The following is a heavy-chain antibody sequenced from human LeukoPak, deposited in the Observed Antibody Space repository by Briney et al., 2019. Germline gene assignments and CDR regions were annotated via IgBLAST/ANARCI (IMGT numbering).Heavy chain of an antibody. V-gene: IGHV3-23*01. D-gene: IGHD3-10*01. Sequence: GGSLRLSCAASGFTFSSYAMSWVRQAPGKGLEWVSAISGSGGSTYYADSVKGRFTISRDNSKNTLYLQMNSLRAEDTAVYYCAKHGSGSYRALNFDYWGQGTLVTVSS. CDR2: ISGSGGST. CDR3: AKHGSGSYRALNFDY. CDR1: GFTFSSYA. J-gene: IGHJ4*02.